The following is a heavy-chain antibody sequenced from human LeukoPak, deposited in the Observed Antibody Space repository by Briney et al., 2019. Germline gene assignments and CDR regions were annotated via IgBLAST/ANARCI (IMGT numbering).Heavy chain of an antibody. CDR2: ISGSGGST. V-gene: IGHV3-23*01. Sequence: PGGSLRLSCAASGFTFSSYAMSWVRQAPGKGLEWVSAISGSGGSTYYADSVKGRFTISRDNSKNTLYLQMNSLRAEDTAVYYCAKDGDRTGYSSSWWGFDYWGQGTLVTVSS. CDR3: AKDGDRTGYSSSWWGFDY. CDR1: GFTFSSYA. J-gene: IGHJ4*02. D-gene: IGHD6-13*01.